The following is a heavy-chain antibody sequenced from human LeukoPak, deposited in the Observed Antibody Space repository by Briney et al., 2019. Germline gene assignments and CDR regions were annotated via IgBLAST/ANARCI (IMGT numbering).Heavy chain of an antibody. J-gene: IGHJ4*02. V-gene: IGHV4-39*01. CDR3: ARHVGRGSYYYDY. Sequence: PSETLSLTCTVSGGSIRSSYYWGWIRQPPGKGLEWIGSIYYSGSTYYNPSLKSRVTISVDTSKNQFSLKLSSVTAADTAVYYCARHVGRGSYYYDYWGQGTLVTVSS. CDR2: IYYSGST. D-gene: IGHD1-26*01. CDR1: GGSIRSSYY.